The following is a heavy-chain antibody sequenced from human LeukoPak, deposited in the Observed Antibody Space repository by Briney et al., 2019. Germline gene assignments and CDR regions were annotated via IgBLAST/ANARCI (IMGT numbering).Heavy chain of an antibody. J-gene: IGHJ4*02. CDR1: GVSISGSYYY. Sequence: PSETLSLTCAVSGVSISGSYYYWGWIRQPPGKGLEWIGSIYHSGSTYYNPSLKSRVTISVDTSKNQFSLKLSSVTAADTAVYYCARVVGGYSYEFDYWGQGTLVTVSS. V-gene: IGHV4-39*07. D-gene: IGHD5-18*01. CDR3: ARVVGGYSYEFDY. CDR2: IYHSGST.